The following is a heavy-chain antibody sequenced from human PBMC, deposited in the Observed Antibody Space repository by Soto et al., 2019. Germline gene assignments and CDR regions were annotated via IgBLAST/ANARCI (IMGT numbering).Heavy chain of an antibody. D-gene: IGHD3-16*02. CDR2: INPSGGST. J-gene: IGHJ5*02. Sequence: ASVKVSCKASGYTFTSYYMHWVRQAPGQGLEWMGIINPSGGSTSYAQKFQGRVTMTRDTSTSTVYMELSSLRSEDTAVYYCARVPLYDYVWGSYRGGNWFDPSGQGTLVTVSS. V-gene: IGHV1-46*01. CDR1: GYTFTSYY. CDR3: ARVPLYDYVWGSYRGGNWFDP.